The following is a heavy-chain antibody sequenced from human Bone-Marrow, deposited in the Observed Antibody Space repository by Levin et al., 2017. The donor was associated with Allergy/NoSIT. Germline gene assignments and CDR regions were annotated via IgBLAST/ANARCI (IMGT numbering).Heavy chain of an antibody. CDR3: ARRRVWFGELHYGMDV. CDR1: GFNLSDYF. CDR2: LGSSGRTR. D-gene: IGHD3-10*01. V-gene: IGHV3-11*01. J-gene: IGHJ6*02. Sequence: LSLTCAASGFNLSDYFMTWIRQAPGKGLEWLSYLGSSGRTRFYVDSVKGRFTISRDTTTNSVFLQMNSLRGDDPAVYFCARRRVWFGELHYGMDVWGQGASVTVSS.